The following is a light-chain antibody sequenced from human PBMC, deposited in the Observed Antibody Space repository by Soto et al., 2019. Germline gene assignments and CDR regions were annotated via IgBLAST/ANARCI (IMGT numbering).Light chain of an antibody. CDR3: AAWDDSLNGQVV. Sequence: QSVLTQPPSASGTPGQRVTISCSGSSSNIGSNTVNWYQQLPGTAPKLLSYSNNQRHSGVPDRFSGSKSGTSASLAISGLQSEDEADYYCAAWDDSLNGQVVFGGGTKLTVL. V-gene: IGLV1-44*01. J-gene: IGLJ2*01. CDR2: SNN. CDR1: SSNIGSNT.